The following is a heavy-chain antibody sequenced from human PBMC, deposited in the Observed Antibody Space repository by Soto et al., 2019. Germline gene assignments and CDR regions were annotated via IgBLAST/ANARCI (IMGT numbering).Heavy chain of an antibody. J-gene: IGHJ4*02. V-gene: IGHV3-23*01. CDR1: GFKCSNYA. D-gene: IGHD1-7*01. CDR3: AKDRRAGGNYAFYFDF. Sequence: GSRLLACSVSGFKCSNYAISWVRQAPGKWREWDSLISPTGDGTYYADSVKRRFTLSRDNSHNTLYLKVHSLTAEDTAVYYCAKDRRAGGNYAFYFDFWGQGAKVTV. CDR2: ISPTGDGT.